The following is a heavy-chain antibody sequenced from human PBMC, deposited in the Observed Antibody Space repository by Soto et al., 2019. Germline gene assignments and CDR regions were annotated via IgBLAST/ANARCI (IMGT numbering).Heavy chain of an antibody. J-gene: IGHJ6*02. D-gene: IGHD2-15*01. CDR2: ISAYNGNT. CDR1: GYTFTSHG. Sequence: ASVKVSCKASGYTFTSHGISWVRQAPGQGLEWMGWISAYNGNTNYAQKLQGRVTMTTDTSTSTAYMELRSLRSDDTAVYYCARDRGREDIVVVVAADGMDVWGQGTTVTVSS. V-gene: IGHV1-18*01. CDR3: ARDRGREDIVVVVAADGMDV.